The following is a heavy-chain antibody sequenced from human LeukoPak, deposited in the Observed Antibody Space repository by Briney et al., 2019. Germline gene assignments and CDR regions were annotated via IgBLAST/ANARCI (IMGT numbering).Heavy chain of an antibody. D-gene: IGHD4-11*01. Sequence: SETLSLTCTVSGGSISSYYWSWIRQPAGKGLEWIGRIYTSGSTNYNPSLKSRVTMSVDTSKNQFSLKLSSVTAADTAVYYCARGKISWGYSNLDYWGQGTLVTVSS. CDR3: ARGKISWGYSNLDY. CDR1: GGSISSYY. V-gene: IGHV4-4*07. J-gene: IGHJ4*02. CDR2: IYTSGST.